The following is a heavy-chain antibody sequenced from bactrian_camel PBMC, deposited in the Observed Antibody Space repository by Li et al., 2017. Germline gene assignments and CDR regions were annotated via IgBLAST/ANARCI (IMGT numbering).Heavy chain of an antibody. D-gene: IGHD6*01. Sequence: DVQLVESGGGLVQAGGSLRLSCKVSGFTFSNHAMSWVRQAPGKGLEWISAVNSGDTRTYYAGSVEGRFTISRDNAENTVYLQLNSLETEDMAMYYCVKSKGDSWPGSFEYWGQGTQVTVS. V-gene: IGHV3S40*01. J-gene: IGHJ4*01. CDR2: VNSGDTRT. CDR3: VKSKGDSWPGSFEY. CDR1: GFTFSNHA.